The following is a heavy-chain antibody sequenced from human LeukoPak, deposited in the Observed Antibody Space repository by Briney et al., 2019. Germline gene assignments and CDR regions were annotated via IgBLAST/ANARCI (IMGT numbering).Heavy chain of an antibody. CDR1: GGTFSSYA. D-gene: IGHD3-10*01. CDR3: ARGGDPDYYYYYGMDV. V-gene: IGHV1-69*04. CDR2: IIPIFGIA. J-gene: IGHJ6*02. Sequence: GASVKVSCKASGGTFSSYAISWVRQAPGQGLEWMGRIIPIFGIAHYAQKFQGRVTITAEKSTSTAYMELSSLRSEDTAVYYCARGGDPDYYYYYGMDVWGQGTTVTVSS.